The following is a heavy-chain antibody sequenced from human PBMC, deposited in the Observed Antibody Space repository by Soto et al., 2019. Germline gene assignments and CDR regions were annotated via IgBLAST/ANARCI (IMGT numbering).Heavy chain of an antibody. Sequence: QVQLVESGGGVVQPGRSLRLSCAASGFTFSSYGIHWVRQAPGKGLEWVAVIWYDGSNKYYADSVKGRFTISRDNSKNTLYLQMNSLRAEDTAVYYCAKYYYDSSGSFDYWGQGTLVTVSS. CDR2: IWYDGSNK. CDR1: GFTFSSYG. D-gene: IGHD3-22*01. J-gene: IGHJ4*02. V-gene: IGHV3-33*06. CDR3: AKYYYDSSGSFDY.